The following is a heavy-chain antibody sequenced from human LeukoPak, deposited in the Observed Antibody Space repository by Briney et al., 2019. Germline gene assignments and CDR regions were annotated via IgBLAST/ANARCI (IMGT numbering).Heavy chain of an antibody. CDR1: GGSISSGDYY. J-gene: IGHJ4*02. CDR3: ARGITMIVVVAY. Sequence: LSQPLYLPCTVSGGSISSGDYYWSSIRQPPGQGLGWIGYIYYSGSTYYTPSLKSRVTISVDTSKNQFSLKLSSVTAADTAVYYCARGITMIVVVAYWGQGTLVTVHS. V-gene: IGHV4-30-4*01. CDR2: IYYSGST. D-gene: IGHD3-22*01.